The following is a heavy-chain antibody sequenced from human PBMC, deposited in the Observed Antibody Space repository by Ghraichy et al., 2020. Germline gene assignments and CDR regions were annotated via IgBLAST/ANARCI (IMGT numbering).Heavy chain of an antibody. CDR3: ANFRGYSGWDAFDI. D-gene: IGHD5-12*01. J-gene: IGHJ3*02. V-gene: IGHV3-21*01. CDR1: GFTFSSYS. Sequence: LSLTCAASGFTFSSYSMNWVRQAPGQGLEWVSSISSSSSYIYYADSVKGRFTISRDNAKNSLYLQMNSLRAEDTAVYYCANFRGYSGWDAFDIWGQGTMVTVSS. CDR2: ISSSSSYI.